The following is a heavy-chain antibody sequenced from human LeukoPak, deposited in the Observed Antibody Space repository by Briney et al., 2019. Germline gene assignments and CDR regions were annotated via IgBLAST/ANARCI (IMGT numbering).Heavy chain of an antibody. V-gene: IGHV3-64*01. J-gene: IGHJ4*02. Sequence: GGSLRLSCAASGFTFSSNAMHWVRQAPGKGLESVSAITTDGGSTYYANSVKGRFTISRDNSKNTLYLQMGSLRAEDMAVYYCARARGYSYGFSSDYWGQGTLVTVSS. CDR2: ITTDGGST. CDR1: GFTFSSNA. D-gene: IGHD5-18*01. CDR3: ARARGYSYGFSSDY.